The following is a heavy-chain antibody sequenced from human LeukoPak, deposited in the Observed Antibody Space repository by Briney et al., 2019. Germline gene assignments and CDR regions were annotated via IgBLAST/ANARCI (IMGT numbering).Heavy chain of an antibody. CDR1: GYTFTSYA. V-gene: IGHV1-3*01. Sequence: ASVKVSCKASGYTFTSYAMHWVRQAPGQRLEWMGWINAGNGNTNYSQKFQGRVTITRDTSASTAYMELSSLRSEDTAVYYCARLLLGYSSSRIPFDYWGQGTLVTVSS. CDR3: ARLLLGYSSSRIPFDY. D-gene: IGHD6-13*01. J-gene: IGHJ4*02. CDR2: INAGNGNT.